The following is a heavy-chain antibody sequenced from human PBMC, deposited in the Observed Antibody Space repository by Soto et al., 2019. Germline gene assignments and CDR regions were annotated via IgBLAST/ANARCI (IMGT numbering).Heavy chain of an antibody. J-gene: IGHJ4*02. D-gene: IGHD3-3*01. CDR3: ARLPRYYDLWSGHDY. V-gene: IGHV5-10-1*01. CDR1: GYSFTSYW. Sequence: GESLKISCKGSGYSFTSYWISWVRQMPGKGLEWMGRIDPSDSYTNYSPSFQGHVTISADKSISTAYLRWSSLKASDTAMYYCARLPRYYDLWSGHDYWGQGTRVTVAS. CDR2: IDPSDSYT.